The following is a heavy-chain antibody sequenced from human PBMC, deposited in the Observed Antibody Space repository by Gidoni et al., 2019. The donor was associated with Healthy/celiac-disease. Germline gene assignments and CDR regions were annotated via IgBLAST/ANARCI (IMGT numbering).Heavy chain of an antibody. D-gene: IGHD3-10*01. CDR2: INHSGST. CDR3: ARGGLGGSGSYYKRYYYYYMDV. V-gene: IGHV4-34*01. J-gene: IGHJ6*03. CDR1: GVSFSGYY. Sequence: QVQLQQWGAGLLKPSETLSLTCAVYGVSFSGYYWSWIRQPPGKGLEWIGEINHSGSTNYNPSLKSRVTISVDTSKNQFSLKLSSVTAADTAVYYCARGGLGGSGSYYKRYYYYYMDVWGKGTTVTVSS.